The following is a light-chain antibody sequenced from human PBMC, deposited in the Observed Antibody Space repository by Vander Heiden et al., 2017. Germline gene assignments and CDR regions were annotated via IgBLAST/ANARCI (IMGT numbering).Light chain of an antibody. CDR3: ASWDDSLSGRV. Sequence: QSVLTQPPSASGTPGQRVTISCSGSSPNIGSNYVYWYQQLPGTAPKLLMYSSNQRPSGVPDRFSGSKSGNSASLAISGLRSEDEADYYCASWDDSLSGRVFGGGTKLTVL. CDR2: SSN. CDR1: SPNIGSNY. V-gene: IGLV1-47*01. J-gene: IGLJ3*02.